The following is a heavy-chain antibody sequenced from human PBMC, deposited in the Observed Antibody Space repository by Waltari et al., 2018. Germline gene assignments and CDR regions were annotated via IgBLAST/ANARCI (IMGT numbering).Heavy chain of an antibody. CDR1: GGSISSGDYY. J-gene: IGHJ4*02. V-gene: IGHV4-30-4*08. CDR2: IYYTGRT. Sequence: QVQLQESGPGLMKPSQTLSLTCTVSGGSISSGDYYWSWIRQPPGRGLEWIGYIYYTGRTYYNPSLKSRVAMSVDTSKNQFSLKLSSVTAADTAVYYCARFLTGNYFDYWGQGTLVPASS. CDR3: ARFLTGNYFDY. D-gene: IGHD1-20*01.